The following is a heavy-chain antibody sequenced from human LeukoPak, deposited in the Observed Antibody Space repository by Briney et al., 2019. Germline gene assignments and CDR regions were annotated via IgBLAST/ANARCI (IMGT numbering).Heavy chain of an antibody. CDR3: ARGPSGWLQAFDY. CDR1: GFTFSRFW. CDR2: IKQDGSEK. V-gene: IGHV3-7*01. J-gene: IGHJ4*02. D-gene: IGHD5-24*01. Sequence: GGSLRLSCVASGFTFSRFWMSWVRQAPGKGLEWVANIKQDGSEKYYVDSVKGRFTISRDNSKNTLYLQMNSLRAEDTAVYYCARGPSGWLQAFDYWGQGTLVTVSS.